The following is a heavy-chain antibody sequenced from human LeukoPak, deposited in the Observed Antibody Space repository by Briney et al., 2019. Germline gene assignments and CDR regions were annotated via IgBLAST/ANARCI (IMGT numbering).Heavy chain of an antibody. CDR1: GFTFSSSW. CDR2: INKDGSVT. Sequence: PGGSLRLSCAASGFTFSSSWIHWVRQAPGKGLVWVSRINKDGSVTDYAESVKGRSSISRDNAKNTLYLQMNSLRAEDTAVYHCAKGIKWELPLEYWGQGTLVTVSS. J-gene: IGHJ4*02. V-gene: IGHV3-74*01. CDR3: AKGIKWELPLEY. D-gene: IGHD1-26*01.